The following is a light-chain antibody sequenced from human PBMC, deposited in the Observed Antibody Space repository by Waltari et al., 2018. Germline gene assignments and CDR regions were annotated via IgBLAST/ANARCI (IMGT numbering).Light chain of an antibody. CDR1: QGISSY. CDR3: QQGNSNPPT. Sequence: DIQMSQSPSSLSASVGDRVTITCRASQGISSYLNWYQQKPGKAPKLLIYYANSLASGVPSRFSGSGSGTEFTLTINSLQPEDFATYYCQQGNSNPPTFGQGTKVEIK. CDR2: YAN. V-gene: IGKV1-39*01. J-gene: IGKJ1*01.